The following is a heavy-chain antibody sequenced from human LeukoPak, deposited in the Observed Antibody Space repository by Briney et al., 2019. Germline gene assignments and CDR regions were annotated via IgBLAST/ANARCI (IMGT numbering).Heavy chain of an antibody. J-gene: IGHJ4*02. CDR3: ALKPAYYDSSGSTDY. D-gene: IGHD3-22*01. Sequence: SETLSLTCTVSGGSISSSSYYWGWIREPPGKGLEWIGSIYYSGSTYYNPSLKSRVTISVDTSKNQFSLKLSSVTAADTAVYYCALKPAYYDSSGSTDYWGQGTLVTVSS. CDR1: GGSISSSSYY. V-gene: IGHV4-39*01. CDR2: IYYSGST.